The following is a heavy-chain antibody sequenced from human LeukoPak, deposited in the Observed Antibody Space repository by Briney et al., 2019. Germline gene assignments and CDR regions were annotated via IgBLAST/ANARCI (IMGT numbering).Heavy chain of an antibody. J-gene: IGHJ6*02. D-gene: IGHD6-13*01. Sequence: ASVKVSCKASGYTFTSYGISWVRQAPGQGLEWMGWISAYNGNTNYAQKLQGRVSMTTDTSTSTAYMELRSLRSDDTAVYYCAIGIAAAGTWNYYYGMDVWGQGTTVTVSS. CDR2: ISAYNGNT. V-gene: IGHV1-18*01. CDR1: GYTFTSYG. CDR3: AIGIAAAGTWNYYYGMDV.